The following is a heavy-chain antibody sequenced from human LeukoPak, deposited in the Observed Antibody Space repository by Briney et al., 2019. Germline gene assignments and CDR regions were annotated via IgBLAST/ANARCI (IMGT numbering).Heavy chain of an antibody. CDR1: GFTFGDYA. V-gene: IGHV3-49*04. CDR2: IRSKAYGGTT. Sequence: GGSLRLSXTASGFTFGDYAMSWVRQAPGKGLEWVGFIRSKAYGGTTEYAASVKGRFTISRDDSKSIAYLQMNSLKTEDTAVYYCTRQVGAPAFDIWGQGTMVTVSS. J-gene: IGHJ3*02. D-gene: IGHD1-26*01. CDR3: TRQVGAPAFDI.